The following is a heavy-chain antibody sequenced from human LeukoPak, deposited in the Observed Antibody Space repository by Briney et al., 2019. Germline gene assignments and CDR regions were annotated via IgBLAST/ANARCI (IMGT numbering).Heavy chain of an antibody. V-gene: IGHV3-73*01. CDR3: TSYSGSYYDLIDY. J-gene: IGHJ4*02. CDR2: IRSKANSYAT. Sequence: PGGSLRLSCAASGFTFSGSAMHWVRQASGKGLEWVGRIRSKANSYATAYAASVKGRFTISRDDSKNTAYLQMNSLKTEDTAVYYCTSYSGSYYDLIDYWGQGTLVTVSS. D-gene: IGHD1-26*01. CDR1: GFTFSGSA.